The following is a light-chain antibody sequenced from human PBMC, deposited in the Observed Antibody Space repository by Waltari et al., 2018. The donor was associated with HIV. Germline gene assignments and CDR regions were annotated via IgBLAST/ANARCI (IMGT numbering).Light chain of an antibody. J-gene: IGKJ4*01. V-gene: IGKV3-20*01. CDR3: QQYAASPLT. CDR1: QGVRSAS. Sequence: EIVLTQSPGTLSLSPGERATLSCRASQGVRSASLAWYQQKPGQAPRLLRFGASSRAPGIPDRFSGSGAVTDFILTISRLEPEDCAVYYCQQYAASPLTCGGGTRVEIK. CDR2: GAS.